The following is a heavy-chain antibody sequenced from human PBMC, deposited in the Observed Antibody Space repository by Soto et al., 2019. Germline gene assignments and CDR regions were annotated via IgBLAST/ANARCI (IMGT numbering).Heavy chain of an antibody. V-gene: IGHV4-4*02. D-gene: IGHD4-4*01. CDR2: IYHSGST. J-gene: IGHJ6*02. Sequence: QVQLQESGPGLVKPSGTLSLTCAVSGGSISSSNWWSWVRQPPGKGLEWIGEIYHSGSTNYNPSLMSRVTISVDKSKNQFSLKLSSVTAADTAVYYCARRIEVTPAYYYGMDVWGQGTTVTVSS. CDR1: GGSISSSNW. CDR3: ARRIEVTPAYYYGMDV.